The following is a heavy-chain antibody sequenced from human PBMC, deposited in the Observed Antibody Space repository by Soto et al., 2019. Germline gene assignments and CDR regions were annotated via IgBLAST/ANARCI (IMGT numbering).Heavy chain of an antibody. CDR3: ARVPDY. V-gene: IGHV4-30-2*01. J-gene: IGHJ4*02. Sequence: SQTLRLTCAVSAGSISSGGYSWGWIRQPPGKGLEWIAYIYHSGSTYYNPSLKSRVTISVDRSKNQFSLKLSSVTAADTAVYYCARVPDYWGQGTLVT. CDR2: IYHSGST. CDR1: AGSISSGGYS.